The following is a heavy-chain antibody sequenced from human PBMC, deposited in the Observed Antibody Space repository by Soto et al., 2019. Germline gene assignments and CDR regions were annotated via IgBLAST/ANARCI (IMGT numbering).Heavy chain of an antibody. CDR2: ISGHNGDV. J-gene: IGHJ5*02. CDR3: ARGGHSGFLESLSFDP. D-gene: IGHD3-3*01. V-gene: IGHV1-18*01. Sequence: ASVKVSCKTSGYSFTSYGISWVRQAPGQGLQWMGWISGHNGDVNYAESLQGRVTMTTDTSTSTAYMELRSLRSDDTAVYYCARGGHSGFLESLSFDPWGQGTLVTVSS. CDR1: GYSFTSYG.